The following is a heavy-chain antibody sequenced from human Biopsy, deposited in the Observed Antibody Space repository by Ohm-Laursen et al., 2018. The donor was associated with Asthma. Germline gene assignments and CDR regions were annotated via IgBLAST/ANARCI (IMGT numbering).Heavy chain of an antibody. CDR1: GRHFGSYN. Sequence: SLRLSCAASGRHFGSYNMHWARQAPGKGLEWVAVISYDGGNKFYGDSVKGRFTVSRDNSKNTLFLQMNSLRAEDTAVYYCTRTTTVTTTYAMDVWGRGTTVTVSS. CDR3: TRTTTVTTTYAMDV. D-gene: IGHD4-17*01. CDR2: ISYDGGNK. V-gene: IGHV3-30*14. J-gene: IGHJ6*02.